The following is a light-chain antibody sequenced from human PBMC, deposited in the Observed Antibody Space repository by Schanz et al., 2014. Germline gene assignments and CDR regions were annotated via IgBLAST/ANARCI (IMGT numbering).Light chain of an antibody. J-gene: IGLJ3*02. CDR1: SSNIGSNT. CDR2: SNN. CDR3: CSYAGSSTWV. Sequence: QSVLSQPPSASGTPGQRVTISCSGSSSNIGSNTVVWYQQLPGTAPKLLMYSNNQRPSGVPDRFFGSKSGTSASLAISGLQSEDEADYYCCSYAGSSTWVFGGGTKLTVL. V-gene: IGLV1-44*01.